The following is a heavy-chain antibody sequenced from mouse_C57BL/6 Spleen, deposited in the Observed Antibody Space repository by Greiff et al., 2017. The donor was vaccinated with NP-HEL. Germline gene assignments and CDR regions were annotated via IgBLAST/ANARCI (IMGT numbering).Heavy chain of an antibody. CDR1: GFTFSSYT. Sequence: EVKLMESGGGLVKPGGSLKLSCAASGFTFSSYTMSWVRQTPEKRLEWVATISGGGGNTYYPDSVKGRFTISRDNAKNTLYLQMSSLRSEDTALYYCARHRDGYYLYYFDYWGQGTTLTVSS. D-gene: IGHD2-3*01. CDR2: ISGGGGNT. J-gene: IGHJ2*01. CDR3: ARHRDGYYLYYFDY. V-gene: IGHV5-9*01.